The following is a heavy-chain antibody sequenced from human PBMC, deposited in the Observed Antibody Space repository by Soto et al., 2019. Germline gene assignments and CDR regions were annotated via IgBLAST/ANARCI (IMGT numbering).Heavy chain of an antibody. CDR1: GFSLSTSGVG. J-gene: IGHJ4*02. V-gene: IGHV2-5*01. CDR2: IYWNDDK. Sequence: QITLKESGPTLVKPTQTLTLTCTFSGFSLSTSGVGVGWIRQPPGKALEWLALIYWNDDKRYSPSLKSRLTITKDTSKNQVFLTMTNMDPVDTATYYCAHRRRRTKGSGSSYYFDYWGQGTLVTVSS. D-gene: IGHD3-10*01. CDR3: AHRRRRTKGSGSSYYFDY.